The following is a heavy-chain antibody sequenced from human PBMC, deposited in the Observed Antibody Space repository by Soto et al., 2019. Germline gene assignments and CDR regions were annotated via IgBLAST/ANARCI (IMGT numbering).Heavy chain of an antibody. J-gene: IGHJ4*02. CDR2: ITSDTKTI. CDR1: GFKFSIYS. V-gene: IGHV3-48*02. CDR3: ARSVEGHFDY. D-gene: IGHD6-19*01. Sequence: VESGGALVQPGGSLRLSCVASGFKFSIYSMNWIRQAPGKGLEWSAYITSDTKTIKYADSVKGRFTISRDNAKNSVYLQMNSLSDEDTAVYYCARSVEGHFDYWGQGAVVTVSS.